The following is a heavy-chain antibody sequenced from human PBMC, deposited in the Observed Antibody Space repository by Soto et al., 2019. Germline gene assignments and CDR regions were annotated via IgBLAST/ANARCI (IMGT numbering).Heavy chain of an antibody. CDR2: IKQDGGEK. J-gene: IGHJ3*02. Sequence: EVQLVESGGGLVQPGGSLRLSCAASGFTFRTYWMSWVRQAPGKGLEWVANIKQDGGEKYYVDSVRGRVTISRDNAKNSLYLEMTSLRAEDTAVYYCARGYCSGSSCYDDAFDSWGQGTMVTVSS. D-gene: IGHD2-2*01. V-gene: IGHV3-7*01. CDR1: GFTFRTYW. CDR3: ARGYCSGSSCYDDAFDS.